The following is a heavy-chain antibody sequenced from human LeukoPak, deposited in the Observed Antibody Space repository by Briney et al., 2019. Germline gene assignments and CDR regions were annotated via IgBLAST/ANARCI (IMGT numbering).Heavy chain of an antibody. CDR1: GYTFTSYG. J-gene: IGHJ4*02. V-gene: IGHV1-18*01. CDR2: ISAYNGNT. CDR3: ERDNVHSGYDYVPREFDY. Sequence: ASVKVSCKASGYTFTSYGISWVRHAPGQGLEWMGWISAYNGNTNYAQKLQGRVTMTTDTSTSTAYMELRSLRSDDTAVYYCERDNVHSGYDYVPREFDYWGQGTLVTVSS. D-gene: IGHD5-12*01.